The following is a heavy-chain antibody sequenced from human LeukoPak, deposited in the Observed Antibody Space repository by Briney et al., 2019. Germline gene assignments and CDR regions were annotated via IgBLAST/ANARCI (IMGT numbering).Heavy chain of an antibody. D-gene: IGHD5-18*01. CDR1: GYSISSGYY. CDR2: IYHSGST. J-gene: IGHJ4*02. CDR3: ASAKGLRMDFDY. Sequence: SETLSLTCTVSGYSISSGYYWGWIRQPPGKGLEWIGSIYHSGSTYYNPSLKSRVTISVDTSKNQFSLKLSSVTAADTAVYYCASAKGLRMDFDYWGQGTLVTVSS. V-gene: IGHV4-38-2*02.